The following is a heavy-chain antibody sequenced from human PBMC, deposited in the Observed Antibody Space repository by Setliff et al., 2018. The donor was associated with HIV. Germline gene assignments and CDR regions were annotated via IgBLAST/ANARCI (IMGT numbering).Heavy chain of an antibody. CDR1: GGSISSSSYY. CDR2: IYYSGST. J-gene: IGHJ3*02. Sequence: LSLTCNVSGGSISSSSYYWGWIRQPPGKGLEWIGSIYYSGSTYYNPPLKSRVIISLDTSKNHLSLKLRSVTAADTAVYYCARESPNLGELSSNPDASDIWGQGTMVTVSS. V-gene: IGHV4-39*07. D-gene: IGHD3-16*02. CDR3: ARESPNLGELSSNPDASDI.